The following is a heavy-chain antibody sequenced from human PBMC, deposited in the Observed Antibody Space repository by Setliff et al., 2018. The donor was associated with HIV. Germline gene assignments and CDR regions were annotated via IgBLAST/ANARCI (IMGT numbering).Heavy chain of an antibody. CDR3: ARDPGYCSSTSCYVGKRPVY. D-gene: IGHD2-2*01. J-gene: IGHJ4*02. Sequence: GSLRLSCAASGFTFSSYWMSWVRQAPGKGLEWVADIKQDGSKAYYMDSVKGRFTISRDNSKNSLYLQMNSLRAEDTAVYYCARDPGYCSSTSCYVGKRPVYWGQGTLVTVSS. V-gene: IGHV3-7*01. CDR2: IKQDGSKA. CDR1: GFTFSSYW.